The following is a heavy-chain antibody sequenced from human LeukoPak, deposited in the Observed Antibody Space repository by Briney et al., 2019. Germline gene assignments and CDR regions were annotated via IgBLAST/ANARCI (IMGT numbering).Heavy chain of an antibody. CDR2: ISWNSGSI. CDR1: GFTFDDYA. CDR3: ARGPPYGSRSDYLDQ. Sequence: GRSLRLSCAASGFTFDDYAMHWVRQAPGKGLEWVSGISWNSGSIGYADSVKGRFTISRDNAKNSLHLIMNSLRVEDTAVYYCARGPPYGSRSDYLDQWGRGTLVTVSS. J-gene: IGHJ4*02. D-gene: IGHD3-10*01. V-gene: IGHV3-9*01.